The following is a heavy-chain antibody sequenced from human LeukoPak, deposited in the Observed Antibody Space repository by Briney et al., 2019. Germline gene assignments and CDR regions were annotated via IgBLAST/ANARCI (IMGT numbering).Heavy chain of an antibody. J-gene: IGHJ1*01. CDR2: IYYSGST. D-gene: IGHD1-26*01. V-gene: IGHV4-39*01. CDR3: ARHNADSGRYSNLQQ. CDR1: GGSISSSSYY. Sequence: SETLSLTCTVSGGSISSSSYYWRWIRQPPGKGLEWIGSIYYSGSTYYNPSLKSRVTISVDTSKNQFSLKLSSVPVPDTAVNCCARHNADSGRYSNLQQGVQGTLVTVSS.